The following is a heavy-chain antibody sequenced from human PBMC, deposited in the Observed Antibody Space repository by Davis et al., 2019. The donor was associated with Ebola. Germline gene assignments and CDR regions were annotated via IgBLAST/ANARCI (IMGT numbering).Heavy chain of an antibody. V-gene: IGHV3-23*01. CDR1: GFTVSSNY. CDR2: ISGSGGST. D-gene: IGHD6-19*01. J-gene: IGHJ5*02. CDR3: AKDPSIAVAGNWFDP. Sequence: GGSLRLSCAASGFTVSSNYMSWVRQAPGKGLEWVSAISGSGGSTYYADSVKGRFTISRDNSKNTLYLQMNSLRAEDTAVYYCAKDPSIAVAGNWFDPWGQGTLVTVSS.